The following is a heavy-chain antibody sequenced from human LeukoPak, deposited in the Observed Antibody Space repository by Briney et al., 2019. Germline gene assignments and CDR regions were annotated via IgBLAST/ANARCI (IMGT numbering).Heavy chain of an antibody. J-gene: IGHJ4*02. V-gene: IGHV3-9*01. CDR1: GFTFGEYA. Sequence: GGSLRLSCAASGFTFGEYAMHWVRQAPGKGLEWVSGIRWNTITIGYADSVQGRFTIYRDNAKNSLYLEMNSLRPEDTALYYCVKSGAAKYFDYWGQGTLVTVSS. D-gene: IGHD1-26*01. CDR2: IRWNTITI. CDR3: VKSGAAKYFDY.